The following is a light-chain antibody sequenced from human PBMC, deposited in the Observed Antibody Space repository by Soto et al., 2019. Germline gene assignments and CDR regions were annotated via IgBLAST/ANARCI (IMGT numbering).Light chain of an antibody. J-gene: IGLJ2*01. CDR3: QSFDTRLNTVV. CDR1: SSNIGADYD. Sequence: QSVVTQPPSVSGAPGQRVTISCTGSSSNIGADYDVHWYQHFPGRAPKLLIYGNKNRPSGVPDRFSGTKSGTSASLDITGLQAEDEADYCCQSFDTRLNTVVFGGGTKLTVL. V-gene: IGLV1-40*01. CDR2: GNK.